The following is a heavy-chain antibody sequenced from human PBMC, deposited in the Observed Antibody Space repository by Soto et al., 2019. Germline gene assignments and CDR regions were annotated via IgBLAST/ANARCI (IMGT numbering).Heavy chain of an antibody. Sequence: ASETLSLTCTVSGGSIGTYYWSWIRQPPGKGLEWIGYIYYRGNTNYNPPLKSRVTISLDTPKNQFSLKLSSVTAADTAVYYCGRHPGYYDILTGYTTYYFDYWGQGILVTVSS. J-gene: IGHJ4*02. V-gene: IGHV4-59*08. D-gene: IGHD3-9*01. CDR2: IYYRGNT. CDR1: GGSIGTYY. CDR3: GRHPGYYDILTGYTTYYFDY.